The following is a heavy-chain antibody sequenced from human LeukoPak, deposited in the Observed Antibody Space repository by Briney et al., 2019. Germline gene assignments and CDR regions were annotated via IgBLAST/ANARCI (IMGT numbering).Heavy chain of an antibody. Sequence: PSETQSLTCAVYGGSFSGYYWSWIRQPPGKGLEWIWEINHSGSTNYNPSLKSRVTISVDTSKNQFSLKLSSVTAADTAVYYCARGGGLTTVTENYFDYWGQGTLVTVSS. V-gene: IGHV4-34*01. J-gene: IGHJ4*02. CDR1: GGSFSGYY. CDR2: INHSGST. D-gene: IGHD4-17*01. CDR3: ARGGGLTTVTENYFDY.